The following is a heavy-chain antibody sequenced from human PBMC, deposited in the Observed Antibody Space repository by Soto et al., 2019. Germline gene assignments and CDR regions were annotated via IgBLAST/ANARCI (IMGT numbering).Heavy chain of an antibody. CDR3: TTVVEY. V-gene: IGHV3-74*01. Sequence: GGSLRLSCAASGSTFSNYWMHWVRQVPGKGLVWVSRIDGVGAGTSYSDSVRGRFTISRDNAENMLYLQMNSLRAEDTAVYYCTTVVEYWGQGTLATVSS. J-gene: IGHJ4*02. CDR1: GSTFSNYW. CDR2: IDGVGAGT.